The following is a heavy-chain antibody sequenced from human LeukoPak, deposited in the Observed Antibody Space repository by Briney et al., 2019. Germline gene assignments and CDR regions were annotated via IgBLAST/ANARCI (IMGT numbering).Heavy chain of an antibody. CDR3: ARGPNLYYDSSGYEDY. CDR2: IIPIFGTA. D-gene: IGHD3-22*01. Sequence: ASVKVSCMASGGTFSSYAISWVRQAPGQGLEWMGGIIPIFGTANYAQKFQGRVTITADESTSTAYMELSSLRSEDTAVYYCARGPNLYYDSSGYEDYWGQGTLVTVSS. CDR1: GGTFSSYA. J-gene: IGHJ4*02. V-gene: IGHV1-69*13.